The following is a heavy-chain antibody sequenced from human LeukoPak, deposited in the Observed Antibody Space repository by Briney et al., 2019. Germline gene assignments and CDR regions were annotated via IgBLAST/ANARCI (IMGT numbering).Heavy chain of an antibody. J-gene: IGHJ4*02. CDR1: GYTLTELS. Sequence: ASVKVSCKVSGYTLTELSMHWVRQAPGKGLEWMGGFDPEDGGTIYAQKFQGRVTMTEDTSTDTAYMELSSLRSEDTAVYYCATHGYDFWSGYYVPPGFDYWGQGTLVTVSS. CDR3: ATHGYDFWSGYYVPPGFDY. V-gene: IGHV1-24*01. CDR2: FDPEDGGT. D-gene: IGHD3-3*01.